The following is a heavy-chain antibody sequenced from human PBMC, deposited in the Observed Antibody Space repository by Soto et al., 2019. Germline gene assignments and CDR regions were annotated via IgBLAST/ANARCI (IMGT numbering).Heavy chain of an antibody. CDR1: GFTFSSYA. D-gene: IGHD2-2*01. J-gene: IGHJ6*04. CDR3: ESEEAAAAKGSFYYDGMDV. V-gene: IGHV3-30-3*01. CDR2: ISYDGSNK. Sequence: GGSLRLSCAASGFTFSSYAMHWVRQAPGKGLEWVAVISYDGSNKYYADSVKGRFTISRDNSKNTLYLQMNSLRAEDTAVYYWESEEAAAAKGSFYYDGMDVWGEGATVTVSS.